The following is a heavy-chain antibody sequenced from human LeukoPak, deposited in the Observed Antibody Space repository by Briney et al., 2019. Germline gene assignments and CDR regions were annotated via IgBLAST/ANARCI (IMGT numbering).Heavy chain of an antibody. CDR2: INPNGGVT. CDR3: ARDGGTAMGVIDY. CDR1: GFTFTAYY. V-gene: IGHV1-2*02. Sequence: ASVKVSCKASGFTFTAYYMHWVRQAPGQGLEWTGWINPNGGVTNYAQKFQGRVSMTRDMSISTVYMDLSRLRSDDTAVYYCARDGGTAMGVIDYWGQGTPVTVSS. D-gene: IGHD5-18*01. J-gene: IGHJ4*02.